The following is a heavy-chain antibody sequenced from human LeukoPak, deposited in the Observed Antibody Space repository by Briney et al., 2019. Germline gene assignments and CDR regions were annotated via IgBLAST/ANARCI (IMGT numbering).Heavy chain of an antibody. D-gene: IGHD6-19*01. J-gene: IGHJ4*02. CDR3: ANTQIAVAGTGDY. Sequence: QAGGSLRLSCAASGFTFSSYAMSWVRQAPGKGLEWVSAISGSGGSTYYADSVKGRFTISRDNSKNTLYLQMNSLRAEDTAVYYCANTQIAVAGTGDYWGQGTLVTVSS. V-gene: IGHV3-23*01. CDR2: ISGSGGST. CDR1: GFTFSSYA.